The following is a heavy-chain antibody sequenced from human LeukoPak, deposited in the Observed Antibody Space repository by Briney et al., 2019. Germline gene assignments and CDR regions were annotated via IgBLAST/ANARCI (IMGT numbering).Heavy chain of an antibody. V-gene: IGHV3-48*01. CDR1: GFTFSSYS. Sequence: PGGSLRLSYAASGFTFSSYSMNWVRQAPGKGLEWVSYISSSSSTIYYADSVKGRFTISRDNAKNSLYLQMNSLRAEDTAVYYCARDKRGPIAALAPDAFDIWGQGTMVTVSS. CDR3: ARDKRGPIAALAPDAFDI. J-gene: IGHJ3*02. CDR2: ISSSSSTI. D-gene: IGHD6-6*01.